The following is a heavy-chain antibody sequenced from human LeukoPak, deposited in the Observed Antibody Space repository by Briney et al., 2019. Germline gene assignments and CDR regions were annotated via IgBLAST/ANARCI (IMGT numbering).Heavy chain of an antibody. Sequence: PGGSLRLSCAVSGFTVTTNSMNWVRQAPGKGLEWVSVISTGDEIHYAESVKGRFTISRDSSSNTLSLHMNSLRVEDTAIYYCATSQGPGNHWFDPWGQGTLVTVSS. CDR2: ISTGDEI. CDR1: GFTVTTNS. J-gene: IGHJ5*02. CDR3: ATSQGPGNHWFDP. V-gene: IGHV3-53*01.